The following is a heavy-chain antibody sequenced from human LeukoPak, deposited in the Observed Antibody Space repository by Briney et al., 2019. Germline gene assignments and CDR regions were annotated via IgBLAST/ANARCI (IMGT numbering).Heavy chain of an antibody. V-gene: IGHV3-15*01. D-gene: IGHD4-17*01. CDR3: TTYKVTTAFDL. CDR2: IKSKIDGETK. CDR1: GFSFSNAW. J-gene: IGHJ2*01. Sequence: GGSLRLSCAASGFSFSNAWMTWVRQAPGKGLEWVGRIKSKIDGETKDYTEPVKGRFTISRDVSKNTLYLQMNSLKSEDTAVYYCTTYKVTTAFDLWGRGTLVTVSS.